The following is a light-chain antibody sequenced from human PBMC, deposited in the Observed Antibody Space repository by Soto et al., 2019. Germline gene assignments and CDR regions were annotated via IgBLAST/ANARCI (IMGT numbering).Light chain of an antibody. CDR1: QTISSW. V-gene: IGKV1-39*01. CDR3: QQSYNSPQT. CDR2: AAS. Sequence: DIQMTQSPSTLSGSVGDRVTITCRASQTISSWLAWYQLKPGKPPRLLIYAASSLQSGVPSRFSGSGSGTDFTLTISSLQPEDFATYSCQQSYNSPQTFGRGTKVEIK. J-gene: IGKJ1*01.